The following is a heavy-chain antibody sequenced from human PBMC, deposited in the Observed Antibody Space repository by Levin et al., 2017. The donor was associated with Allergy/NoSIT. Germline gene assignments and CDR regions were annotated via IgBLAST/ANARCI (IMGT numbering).Heavy chain of an antibody. V-gene: IGHV7-4-1*02. Sequence: GESLKISCKASGYTFTSYAMNWVRQAPGQGLEWMGWINTNTGNPTYAQGFTGRFVFSLDTSVSTAYLQISSLKAEDTGVYYCARDIFFGAGRPDGPEYWGQGTLVTVSS. CDR2: INTNTGNP. D-gene: IGHD1-26*01. J-gene: IGHJ4*02. CDR3: ARDIFFGAGRPDGPEY. CDR1: GYTFTSYA.